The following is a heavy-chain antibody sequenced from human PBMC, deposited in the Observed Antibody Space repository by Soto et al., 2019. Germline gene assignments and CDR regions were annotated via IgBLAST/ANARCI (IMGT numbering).Heavy chain of an antibody. V-gene: IGHV1-69*13. CDR1: GGTFSSYA. CDR3: ARDQDGGDDYFEHGMDL. Sequence: GASVRVSCKTSGGTFSSYAISGVRPAPRRGLGWRGGIIPTFGTENTAQKFQGGVTITADESTSTAYRELSSLRSEDTAVNYCARDQDGGDDYFEHGMDLWGQGTPVTVSS. CDR2: IIPTFGTE. J-gene: IGHJ6*02. D-gene: IGHD2-21*02.